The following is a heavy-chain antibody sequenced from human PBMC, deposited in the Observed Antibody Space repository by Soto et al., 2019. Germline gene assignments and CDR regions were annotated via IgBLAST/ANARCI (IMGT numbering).Heavy chain of an antibody. CDR2: IIPIFGTA. V-gene: IGHV1-69*13. CDR3: ASSLVLLGYSKGPYYYYGMDV. D-gene: IGHD5-18*01. CDR1: GGTFSSYA. J-gene: IGHJ6*02. Sequence: SVKVSCKASGGTFSSYAISWVRQAPGQGLEWMGGIIPIFGTANYAQKFQGRVTITADESTSTAYMELSSLRSEDTAVYYCASSLVLLGYSKGPYYYYGMDVWGQGTTVTVSS.